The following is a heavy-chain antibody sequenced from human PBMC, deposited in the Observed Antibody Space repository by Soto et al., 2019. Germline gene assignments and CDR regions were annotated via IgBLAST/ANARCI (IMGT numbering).Heavy chain of an antibody. J-gene: IGHJ5*02. CDR3: GHRRDVATRCWFDP. CDR1: GFSLSSGGGA. D-gene: IGHD6-6*01. V-gene: IGHV2-5*01. Sequence: QITLKESGPTLVKSTQTLTLTCTFSGFSLSSGGGAVGWIRQPPGKALEWLAIIYASGGTHYSPSLKTRLTIPKEPSNNQVVLTMTNMDPVDTATYYCGHRRDVATRCWFDPWGQGILVTVSS. CDR2: IYASGGT.